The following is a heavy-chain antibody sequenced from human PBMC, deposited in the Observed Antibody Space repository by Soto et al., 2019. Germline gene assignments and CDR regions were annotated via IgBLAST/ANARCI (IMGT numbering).Heavy chain of an antibody. D-gene: IGHD5-12*01. CDR3: ARVGPIVATIKYSSYATDV. Sequence: ASVKVSCKASGYTFTSYGISWVRQAPGQGLEWMGWISAYNGNTNYAQKLQGRVTMTTDTSTSTAYMELRSLRSDDTAVYYCARVGPIVATIKYSSYATDVWGQGPTVTLSS. CDR1: GYTFTSYG. CDR2: ISAYNGNT. J-gene: IGHJ6*02. V-gene: IGHV1-18*01.